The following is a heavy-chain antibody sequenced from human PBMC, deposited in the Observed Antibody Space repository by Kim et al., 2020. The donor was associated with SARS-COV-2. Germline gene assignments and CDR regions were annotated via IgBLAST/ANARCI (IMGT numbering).Heavy chain of an antibody. V-gene: IGHV3-33*01. J-gene: IGHJ4*02. CDR2: IWYDGSNK. CDR1: GFTFSSYG. Sequence: GGSLRLSCAASGFTFSSYGMHWVRQAPGKGLEWVAVIWYDGSNKYYADSVKGRFTISRDNSKNTLYLQMNSLRAEDTAVYYCARDMGKDSSGYFDYWGQGTLVTVSS. D-gene: IGHD3-22*01. CDR3: ARDMGKDSSGYFDY.